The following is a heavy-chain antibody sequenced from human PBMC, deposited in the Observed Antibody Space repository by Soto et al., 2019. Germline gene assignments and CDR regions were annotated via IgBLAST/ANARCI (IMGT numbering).Heavy chain of an antibody. D-gene: IGHD2-21*01. J-gene: IGHJ4*02. V-gene: IGHV1-18*04. CDR2: ISGYNGKT. CDR3: ARDRYLLLNK. CDR1: GYIFTNYG. Sequence: QVQLVQSGGEMKKPGASVKVSCQASGYIFTNYGISWVRQAPGQGLEWMGRISGYNGKTDYAQKFQGRVTMSTDTTTNTAYMELRSLTSDDTAVYFCARDRYLLLNKWGRGTLVTVSS.